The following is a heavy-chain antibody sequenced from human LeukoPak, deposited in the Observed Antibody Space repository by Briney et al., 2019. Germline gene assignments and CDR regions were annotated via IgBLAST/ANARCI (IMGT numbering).Heavy chain of an antibody. Sequence: ASVKVSCKASGYTFIGYYIHWVRQAPGQGLEWMRWINPNSGATNYAQKFQGRVTMTRDTSMSTAYMELSRLRSDDTAVYYCARADEYRSEYYFDYWGQGTLVTVSS. D-gene: IGHD6-6*01. CDR1: GYTFIGYY. J-gene: IGHJ4*02. CDR3: ARADEYRSEYYFDY. CDR2: INPNSGAT. V-gene: IGHV1-2*02.